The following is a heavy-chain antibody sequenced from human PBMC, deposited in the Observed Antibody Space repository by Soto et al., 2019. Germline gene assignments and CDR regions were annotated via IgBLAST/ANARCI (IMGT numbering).Heavy chain of an antibody. Sequence: QVQLQESGRGLVKPSQTLSLTCTVSGGAISSGGYYWNWVRQHPGKGLEWIGYIYYSGSTYYNPSLKSRVTISIDTSKNQFSLNLSSVTAADTAVYYCARDRRNCVSTSCFNWFDSWGQGTLVTVSS. J-gene: IGHJ5*01. CDR1: GGAISSGGYY. D-gene: IGHD2-2*01. CDR2: IYYSGST. CDR3: ARDRRNCVSTSCFNWFDS. V-gene: IGHV4-31*03.